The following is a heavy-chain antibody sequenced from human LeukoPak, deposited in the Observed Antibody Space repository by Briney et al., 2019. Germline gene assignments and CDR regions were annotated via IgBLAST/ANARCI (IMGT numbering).Heavy chain of an antibody. CDR2: ISAYNGNT. CDR1: GYTLTSYG. D-gene: IGHD6-19*01. J-gene: IGHJ6*03. Sequence: ASVKVSCKASGYTLTSYGISWVRQAPGQGLEWMGWISAYNGNTNYAQKLQGRVTMTADTSTSTAYMELRSLRSDDTAVYYCARTTHSSGWYRIAYYYYMDVWGKGTTVTVSS. CDR3: ARTTHSSGWYRIAYYYYMDV. V-gene: IGHV1-18*01.